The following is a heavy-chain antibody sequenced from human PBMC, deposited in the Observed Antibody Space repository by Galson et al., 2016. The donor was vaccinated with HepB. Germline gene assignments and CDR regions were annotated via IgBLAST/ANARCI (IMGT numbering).Heavy chain of an antibody. J-gene: IGHJ4*02. Sequence: SETLSLTCTVSGGSIIGYYWSWIRQSPAKGLEWIAPIYYTGSTNYNPSLKSRVTISADTSKNQFSLKLRSVTVADTAVYYCARHPGYSSRGNDYWGQGTLVTVSS. CDR3: ARHPGYSSRGNDY. CDR2: IYYTGST. D-gene: IGHD6-13*01. V-gene: IGHV4-59*08. CDR1: GGSIIGYY.